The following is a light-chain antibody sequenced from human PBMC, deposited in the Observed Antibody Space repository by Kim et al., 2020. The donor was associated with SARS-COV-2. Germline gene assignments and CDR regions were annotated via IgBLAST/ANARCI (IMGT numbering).Light chain of an antibody. Sequence: GQSITISCTGTSSDIGDYNYVSWYQQHPGKAPKLMIYDVSNRPSGVSNRFSGSKFGHTASLTISGLQAEDEADYYCSSYTSSGTLIFGGGTKVTVL. J-gene: IGLJ2*01. CDR1: SSDIGDYNY. V-gene: IGLV2-14*03. CDR3: SSYTSSGTLI. CDR2: DVS.